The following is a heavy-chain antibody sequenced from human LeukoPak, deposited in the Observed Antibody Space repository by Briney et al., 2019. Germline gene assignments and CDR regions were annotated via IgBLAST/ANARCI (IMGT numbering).Heavy chain of an antibody. D-gene: IGHD4-17*01. Sequence: SVKVSCKASGGTFSSYATSWARQAPGQGLEWMGGIIPIFGTANYAQKFQGRVTITTDESTSTAYMELSSLRSEDTAVYYCARSDYGDFDYWGQGTLVTVSS. CDR2: IIPIFGTA. V-gene: IGHV1-69*05. J-gene: IGHJ4*02. CDR3: ARSDYGDFDY. CDR1: GGTFSSYA.